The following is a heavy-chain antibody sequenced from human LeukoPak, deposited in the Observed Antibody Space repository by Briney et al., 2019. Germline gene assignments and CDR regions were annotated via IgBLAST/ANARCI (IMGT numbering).Heavy chain of an antibody. CDR1: GFTFGDYA. CDR2: IRSKAYGGTT. CDR3: TRDTSTYCSGGSCYEVPPY. J-gene: IGHJ4*02. V-gene: IGHV3-49*03. D-gene: IGHD2-15*01. Sequence: GGSLRLSCTASGFTFGDYAMSWFRQAPGKGLEWVGFIRSKAYGGTTEYAASVKGRFTISRDDSKSIAYLQMNSLKTEDTAVYYCTRDTSTYCSGGSCYEVPPYWGQGTLATVSS.